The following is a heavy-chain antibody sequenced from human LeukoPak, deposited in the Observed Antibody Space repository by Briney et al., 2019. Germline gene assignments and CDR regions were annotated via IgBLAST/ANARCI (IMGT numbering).Heavy chain of an antibody. CDR2: IFGSGGSA. CDR3: GKTTVGYSSGRYPGWPVDY. Sequence: GGSLRLSCAASGFTFNNYAMYWVRQAPGKGLEWVAGIFGSGGSAHYADSVKGRFTIFRDNSKNTVYLQTNSLRAEDTAVYYCGKTTVGYSSGRYPGWPVDYWGQGTLVTVSS. V-gene: IGHV3-23*01. J-gene: IGHJ4*02. D-gene: IGHD6-19*01. CDR1: GFTFNNYA.